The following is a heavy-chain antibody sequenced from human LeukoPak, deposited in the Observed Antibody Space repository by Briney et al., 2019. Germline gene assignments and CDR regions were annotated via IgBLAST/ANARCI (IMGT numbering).Heavy chain of an antibody. CDR2: IRYDGSNK. CDR3: AKDLGSGYDSEAFDI. V-gene: IGHV3-30*02. Sequence: GGSLRLSCAASGFTFSSYGMHWVRQAPGKGLEWVAFIRYDGSNKYYADSVKGRFTISRDNSKNTLYLQMNSLSAEDTAVYYCAKDLGSGYDSEAFDIWGQGTMVTVSS. J-gene: IGHJ3*02. D-gene: IGHD5-12*01. CDR1: GFTFSSYG.